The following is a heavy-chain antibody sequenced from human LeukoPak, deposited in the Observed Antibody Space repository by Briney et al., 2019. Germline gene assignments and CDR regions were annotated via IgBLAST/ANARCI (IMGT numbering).Heavy chain of an antibody. Sequence: GGSLRLSCAASGFSFSNYAMSWVRQAPGKGLEWVAVISYDGSNKYYADSVKGRFTISRDNSKNTLYLQMNSLRAEDTAVYYCAKEFRGPIVGYHDAFDIWGQGTVVTVSS. CDR2: ISYDGSNK. CDR1: GFSFSNYA. J-gene: IGHJ3*02. D-gene: IGHD3-22*01. V-gene: IGHV3-30*18. CDR3: AKEFRGPIVGYHDAFDI.